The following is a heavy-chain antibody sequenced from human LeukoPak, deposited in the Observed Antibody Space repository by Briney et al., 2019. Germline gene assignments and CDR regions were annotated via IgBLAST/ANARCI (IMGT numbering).Heavy chain of an antibody. V-gene: IGHV6-1*01. CDR2: TYYRSKWYN. J-gene: IGHJ3*02. D-gene: IGHD3-22*01. CDR1: GDSVSSNSAA. CDR3: ATSRSGSYFDGFDI. Sequence: SQTLSLTCAISGDSVSSNSAAWNWIRQSPSRGLEWLGMTYYRSKWYNDYAVSVESRITINLDTSKNQFSLQLRSVTPEDTAVYYCATSRSGSYFDGFDIWGQGTMLTVSS.